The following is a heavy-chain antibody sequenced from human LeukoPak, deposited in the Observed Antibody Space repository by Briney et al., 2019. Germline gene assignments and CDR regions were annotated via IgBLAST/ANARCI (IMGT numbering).Heavy chain of an antibody. D-gene: IGHD3-3*01. CDR2: MNPNSGNT. V-gene: IGHV1-8*01. J-gene: IGHJ6*03. Sequence: ASVKVSCKASGYTFTSYDINWVRQATGQGLEWMGWMNPNSGNTGYAQKFQGRVTMTRNTSISTAYMELSSLRSEDTAVYYCARGPLYYDFWSSYYSFYYYMDVWGKGTTVTVSS. CDR1: GYTFTSYD. CDR3: ARGPLYYDFWSSYYSFYYYMDV.